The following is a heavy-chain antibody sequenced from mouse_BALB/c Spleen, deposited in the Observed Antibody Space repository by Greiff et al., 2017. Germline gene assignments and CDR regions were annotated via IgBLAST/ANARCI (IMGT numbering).Heavy chain of an antibody. CDR2: ISSGGGNT. V-gene: IGHV5-9*03. CDR1: GFTFSSYT. J-gene: IGHJ3*01. Sequence: EVKVEESGGGLVKPGGSLKLSCAASGFTFSSYTMSWVRQTPEKRLEWVATISSGGGNTYYPDSVKGRFTISRDNAKNNLYLQMSSLRSEDTALYYCARRYDAAWFAYWGQGTLVTVSA. D-gene: IGHD2-14*01. CDR3: ARRYDAAWFAY.